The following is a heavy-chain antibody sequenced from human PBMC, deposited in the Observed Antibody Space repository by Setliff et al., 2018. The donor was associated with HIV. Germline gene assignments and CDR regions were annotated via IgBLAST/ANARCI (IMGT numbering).Heavy chain of an antibody. Sequence: HPGGSLRLSCAASGFIFSSYEMNWVRQAPGKGLEWVSYINSYGSSTYYADSVKGRFTISRDNAKNSLFLQMNSLRAEDTAVYYCASIELAAMVPVDYWGQGTLVTVSS. V-gene: IGHV3-48*03. D-gene: IGHD5-18*01. CDR1: GFIFSSYE. J-gene: IGHJ4*02. CDR2: INSYGSST. CDR3: ASIELAAMVPVDY.